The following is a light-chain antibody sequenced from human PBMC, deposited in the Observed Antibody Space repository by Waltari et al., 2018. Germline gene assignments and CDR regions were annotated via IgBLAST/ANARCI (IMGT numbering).Light chain of an antibody. CDR2: DVS. J-gene: IGLJ2*01. CDR3: CSDAGSYTVV. V-gene: IGLV2-11*01. Sequence: QSALTQPRSVSGSPGQSATISCTGTSSDVGCYNYVSCYQQHPGKAPKLMIYDVSTRPSGVPDLFSGSKSGNTASLTISGLQAEDEADYYCCSDAGSYTVVFGGGTKLTVL. CDR1: SSDVGCYNY.